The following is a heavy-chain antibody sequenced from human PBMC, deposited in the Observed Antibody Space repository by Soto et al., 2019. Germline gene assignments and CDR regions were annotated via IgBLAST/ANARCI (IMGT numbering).Heavy chain of an antibody. CDR1: GGSISSYY. CDR2: IYYSGST. CDR3: ARSLGYCSSTSCYGGGYFDY. Sequence: QVQLQESGPGLVKPSETLSLTCTVSGGSISSYYWSWIRQPPGKGLEWIGYIYYSGSTNYNPSLKSRVTRSVDTSKNQFSLKLSSVTAADTAVYYCARSLGYCSSTSCYGGGYFDYWGQGTLVTVSS. D-gene: IGHD2-2*01. V-gene: IGHV4-59*08. J-gene: IGHJ4*02.